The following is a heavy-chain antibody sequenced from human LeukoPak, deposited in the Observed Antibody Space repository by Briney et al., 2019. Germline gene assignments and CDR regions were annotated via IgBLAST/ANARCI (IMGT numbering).Heavy chain of an antibody. Sequence: GGSLRLSCAASGFTFSSYSMNWVRQAPGKGLEWVSSISSSSYIYYADSVKGRFTISRDNAKNSLYLQMNSLRAEDTAVYYCASGGRYNWPVDAFDIWGQGTMVTVSS. J-gene: IGHJ3*02. D-gene: IGHD1-1*01. V-gene: IGHV3-21*01. CDR1: GFTFSSYS. CDR3: ASGGRYNWPVDAFDI. CDR2: ISSSSYI.